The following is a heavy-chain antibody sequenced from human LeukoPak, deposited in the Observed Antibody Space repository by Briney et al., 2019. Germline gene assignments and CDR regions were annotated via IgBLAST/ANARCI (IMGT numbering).Heavy chain of an antibody. Sequence: ASVKVSCKASGYTFTSYDINWVRQATGQGLEWMGWMNPNSGNTGYAQKFQGRVTMTRNTSISTAYMELSRLRSDDTAVYYCAREGRDDYGGLHPFDYWGQGTLVTVSS. CDR3: AREGRDDYGGLHPFDY. CDR2: MNPNSGNT. V-gene: IGHV1-8*01. D-gene: IGHD4-23*01. CDR1: GYTFTSYD. J-gene: IGHJ4*02.